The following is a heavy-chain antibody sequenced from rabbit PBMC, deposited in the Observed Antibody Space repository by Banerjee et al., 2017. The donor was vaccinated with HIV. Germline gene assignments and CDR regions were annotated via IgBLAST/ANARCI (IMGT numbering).Heavy chain of an antibody. CDR3: ARKEAGYAGYGYATIFNL. V-gene: IGHV1S40*01. CDR2: IYTGSGNT. D-gene: IGHD6-1*01. CDR1: GFTISSTYN. J-gene: IGHJ4*01. Sequence: QSLEESGGDLVKPGASLTLTCTASGFTISSTYNMCWVRQAPGKGLEWIACIYTGSGNTYYATWAKGRFTISKTSSTTVTLQMTSLTAADTATYFCARKEAGYAGYGYATIFNLWGPGTLVTVS.